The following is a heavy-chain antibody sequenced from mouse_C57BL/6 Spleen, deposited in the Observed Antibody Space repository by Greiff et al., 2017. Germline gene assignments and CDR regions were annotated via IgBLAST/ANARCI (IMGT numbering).Heavy chain of an antibody. V-gene: IGHV1-9*01. CDR3: ARNDDSRLAGFAY. CDR1: GYTFTGYW. Sequence: VQLQQPGAELMRPGASVKLSCKASGYTFTGYWMHWVKQRPGQGLAWIGEIEPEGGYTNYNEKFKGKATFTVETSSSTAYMQLSSLTAEDSAIYCCARNDDSRLAGFAYWGQGTLVTAYA. J-gene: IGHJ3*01. CDR2: IEPEGGYT. D-gene: IGHD3-2*01.